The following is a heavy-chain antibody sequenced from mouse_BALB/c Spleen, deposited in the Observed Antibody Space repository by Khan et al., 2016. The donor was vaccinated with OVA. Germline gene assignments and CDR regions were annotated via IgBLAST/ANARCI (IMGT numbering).Heavy chain of an antibody. V-gene: IGHV1-62-2*01. CDR3: TRQSYDGYYNYAMDY. Sequence: QIQLVQSGAELVKPGASVKLSCKASGYTFPDYIIHWVKQRSGQGLEWIRWFYPGTGTIEFNEKFKDKATLTADKSSSTVYMELSRLTSEDSAVYFCTRQSYDGYYNYAMDYWGQGTSVTVSS. D-gene: IGHD2-3*01. CDR1: GYTFPDYI. J-gene: IGHJ4*01. CDR2: FYPGTGTI.